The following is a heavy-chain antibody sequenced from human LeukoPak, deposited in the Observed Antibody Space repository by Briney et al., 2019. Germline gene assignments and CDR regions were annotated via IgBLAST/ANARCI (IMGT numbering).Heavy chain of an antibody. Sequence: PGGSLRLSCAASGFTFSSYAMSWVRQAPGKGLEWVSAISGSGGSTYYADSVKGRFTISRDNSKNTLYLQMNSLRAEDTAVYYCAEEVRITIFGVGHDAFDIWGQGTMVTVSS. CDR3: AEEVRITIFGVGHDAFDI. J-gene: IGHJ3*02. CDR2: ISGSGGST. CDR1: GFTFSSYA. V-gene: IGHV3-23*01. D-gene: IGHD3-3*01.